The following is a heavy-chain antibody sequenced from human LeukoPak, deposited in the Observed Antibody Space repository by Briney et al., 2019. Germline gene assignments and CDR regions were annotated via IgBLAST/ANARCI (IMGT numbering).Heavy chain of an antibody. D-gene: IGHD3-22*01. V-gene: IGHV1-69*13. CDR2: IIPIFGTA. CDR3: ARVSDYYDSSGYYFHWFDP. CDR1: GGTFSSYA. Sequence: SVKVSRKASGGTFSSYAISWVRQAPGQGLEWMGGIIPIFGTANYAQKFQGRVTITADESTSTAYMELSSLRSEDTAVYYCARVSDYYDSSGYYFHWFDPWGQGTLVTVSS. J-gene: IGHJ5*02.